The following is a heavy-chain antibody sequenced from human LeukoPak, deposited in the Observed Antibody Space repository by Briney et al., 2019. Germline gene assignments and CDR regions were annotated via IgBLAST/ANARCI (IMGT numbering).Heavy chain of an antibody. CDR2: ISYDGSNK. J-gene: IGHJ4*02. V-gene: IGHV3-30-3*02. CDR1: GFTFSSYA. D-gene: IGHD3-3*01. Sequence: GGSLRLSCAASGFTFSSYAMHWVRQAPGKGLEWVAVISYDGSNKYYADSVKGRFTISRDNSKNTLYLQMNSLRAEDTAVYYCAKKKETYYDFWSGYCGDYWGQGTLVTVSS. CDR3: AKKKETYYDFWSGYCGDY.